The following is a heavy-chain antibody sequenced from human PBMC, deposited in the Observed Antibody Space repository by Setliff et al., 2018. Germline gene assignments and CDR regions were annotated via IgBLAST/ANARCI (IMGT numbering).Heavy chain of an antibody. Sequence: VASMKVSCKASGYTFTDYGISWVRQAPGQGLEWMGWISPYTGNTFYAPQFQGRVIMTTDTSAKTAYMDLRSLRSDDTAVYYCERLVRYCSTTSCQRTSGDDFWGLGTLVTVSS. D-gene: IGHD2-2*01. CDR3: ERLVRYCSTTSCQRTSGDDF. V-gene: IGHV1-18*01. CDR2: ISPYTGNT. CDR1: GYTFTDYG. J-gene: IGHJ4*02.